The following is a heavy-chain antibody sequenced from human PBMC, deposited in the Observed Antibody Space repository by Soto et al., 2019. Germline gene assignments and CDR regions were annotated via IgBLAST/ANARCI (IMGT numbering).Heavy chain of an antibody. J-gene: IGHJ5*02. CDR3: ARRLGFGGVIVGGPGNWFDP. CDR1: GGSISSYY. CDR2: IYYSGST. V-gene: IGHV4-59*08. Sequence: SSETLSLTCTVSGGSISSYYWSWIRQPPGKGLEWIGYIYYSGSTNYNPSLKSRVTISVDTSKNQFSLKLSSVTAADTAVYYCARRLGFGGVIVGGPGNWFDPWGQGTLVTVSS. D-gene: IGHD3-16*02.